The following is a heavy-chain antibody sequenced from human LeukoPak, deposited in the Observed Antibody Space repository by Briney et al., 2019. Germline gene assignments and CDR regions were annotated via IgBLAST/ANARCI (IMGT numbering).Heavy chain of an antibody. CDR3: AKDHANTPVVTN. V-gene: IGHV3-53*01. CDR1: GLTVSTNY. D-gene: IGHD2-21*02. CDR2: IYRADPT. Sequence: GGSLRLSCAASGLTVSTNYMSWVRQAPGKGLNWVSVIYRADPTYYADSVKGRFTISRDNSKNTVDLQMNNLRVDDTAIYYCAKDHANTPVVTNWGQGILVSVSS. J-gene: IGHJ4*02.